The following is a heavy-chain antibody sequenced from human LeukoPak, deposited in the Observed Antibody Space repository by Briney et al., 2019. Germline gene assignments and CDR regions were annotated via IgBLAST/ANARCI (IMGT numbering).Heavy chain of an antibody. CDR2: IYYSGST. CDR1: GGSISSSSYY. J-gene: IGHJ4*02. Sequence: SETLSLTCTVSGGSISSSSYYWGWIRQPPGKGLEWIGSIYYSGSTSYNPSFKSRVTLSVDTSKNQFSLKLSSVTAADTAVYFCARLGDTVSTDRYFDYWGQGTLVTVSS. D-gene: IGHD5/OR15-5a*01. CDR3: ARLGDTVSTDRYFDY. V-gene: IGHV4-39*01.